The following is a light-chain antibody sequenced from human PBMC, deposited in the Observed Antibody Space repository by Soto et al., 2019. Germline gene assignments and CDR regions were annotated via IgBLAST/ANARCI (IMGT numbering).Light chain of an antibody. CDR1: QSVSSSY. CDR2: GAS. CDR3: QQYGSSPPFT. J-gene: IGKJ3*01. Sequence: EIVLTQSPGTLSLSPGERATLSCRASQSVSSSYLAWYQQKPGQAPRLLIYGASSMATGIPDRFSGSGSVTDFTLTISRLEPEDFAVYYCQQYGSSPPFTFGPGTKVDIK. V-gene: IGKV3-20*01.